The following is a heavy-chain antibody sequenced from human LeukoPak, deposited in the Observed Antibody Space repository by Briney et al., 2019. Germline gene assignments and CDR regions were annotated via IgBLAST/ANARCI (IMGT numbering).Heavy chain of an antibody. Sequence: GGSLRLSCAASGFTFSSYAMSWVRQAPGKGLEWVSAISGSGGSTYYADSVKGRFTISRDNSKNTLYLQMNSLRDEDTAVYYCAKRLRLGSITMVRGVIVSPYDYWGQGTLVTVSS. V-gene: IGHV3-23*01. CDR1: GFTFSSYA. CDR3: AKRLRLGSITMVRGVIVSPYDY. CDR2: ISGSGGST. J-gene: IGHJ4*02. D-gene: IGHD3-10*01.